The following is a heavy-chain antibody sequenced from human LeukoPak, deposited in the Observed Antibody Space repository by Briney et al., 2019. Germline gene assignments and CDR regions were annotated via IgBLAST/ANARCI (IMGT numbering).Heavy chain of an antibody. J-gene: IGHJ4*02. V-gene: IGHV3-9*01. CDR3: AKDRLLLPKYFFDY. CDR1: GFTFADYA. D-gene: IGHD3-22*01. CDR2: ISWNSVSI. Sequence: GGSLRLSCAASGFTFADYAMHWVRQAPGKGLEWVSDISWNSVSIGYADSVKGRFTISRDDAKNSLYLQMNSLRAEDTALDYCAKDRLLLPKYFFDYWGQGTLVTVSS.